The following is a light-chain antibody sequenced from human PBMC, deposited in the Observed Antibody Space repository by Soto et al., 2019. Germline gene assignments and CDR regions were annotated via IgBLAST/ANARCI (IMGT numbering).Light chain of an antibody. V-gene: IGKV3-11*01. Sequence: EIVLTQSPATLSLSPGERAALSCRASQSVSSYLAWYQQKPGQAPRLLIYDASKRATVIPASFSVSGSGTDFTLTISRLEPEDFAADFVQKRSIWPSTVGGGTKVE. CDR2: DAS. J-gene: IGKJ4*01. CDR1: QSVSSY. CDR3: QKRSIWPST.